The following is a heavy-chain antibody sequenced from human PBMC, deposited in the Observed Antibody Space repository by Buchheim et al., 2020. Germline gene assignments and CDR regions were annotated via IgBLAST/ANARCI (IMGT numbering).Heavy chain of an antibody. V-gene: IGHV4-39*01. CDR1: GGSISSSSYY. D-gene: IGHD3/OR15-3a*01. J-gene: IGHJ2*01. Sequence: QLQLQESGPGLVKPSETLSLTCTVSGGSISSSSYYWGWIRQPPGKGLEWIGSIYYSGSTYYNPSLKSRVTISVDTSKNQFSLKLSSVTAADTAVYYCARHMGTLSNADGLWSFDLWGRGTL. CDR3: ARHMGTLSNADGLWSFDL. CDR2: IYYSGST.